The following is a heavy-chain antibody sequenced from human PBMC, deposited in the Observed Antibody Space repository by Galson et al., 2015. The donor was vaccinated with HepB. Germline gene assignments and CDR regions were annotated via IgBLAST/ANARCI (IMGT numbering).Heavy chain of an antibody. J-gene: IGHJ4*02. CDR3: APMGDSSGYYPFDY. V-gene: IGHV3-33*01. CDR1: GFTFSSYG. CDR2: IWYERSNK. Sequence: SLRLSCAASGFTFSSYGMHWVRQAPGKGLEWVAVIWYERSNKYYADSAKGRFTISRDNSKNTLYLQMNSLRAEDTAVYYCAPMGDSSGYYPFDYWGQGTLVTVSS. D-gene: IGHD3-22*01.